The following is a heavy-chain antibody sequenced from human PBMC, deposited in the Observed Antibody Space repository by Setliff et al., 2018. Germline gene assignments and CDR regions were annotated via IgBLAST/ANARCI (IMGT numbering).Heavy chain of an antibody. Sequence: PSETLSLTCAVYGGSFSGYYWTWNRQPPGKGLEWIGEINHSGSTNHNPSLKSRVTISVDTSKNQFSLKLSSVTAADTAVYYCARGKVSWVLLRWFDPWGQGTLVTVSS. CDR2: INHSGST. CDR3: ARGKVSWVLLRWFDP. D-gene: IGHD3-10*01. CDR1: GGSFSGYY. J-gene: IGHJ5*02. V-gene: IGHV4-34*01.